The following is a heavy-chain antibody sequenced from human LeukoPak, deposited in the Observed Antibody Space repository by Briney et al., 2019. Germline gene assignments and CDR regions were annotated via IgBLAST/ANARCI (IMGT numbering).Heavy chain of an antibody. D-gene: IGHD3-3*01. J-gene: IGHJ4*02. V-gene: IGHV4-59*01. Sequence: PSETLSLTCTVSGGSISRYYWSWIRQPPGKGLESIGYIYHSGSTNYNPSLKSRVTISLDRSKNQFSLKLSSVTAADTALYYCARSSGFLEWYFDYWGQGILVTVSS. CDR2: IYHSGST. CDR1: GGSISRYY. CDR3: ARSSGFLEWYFDY.